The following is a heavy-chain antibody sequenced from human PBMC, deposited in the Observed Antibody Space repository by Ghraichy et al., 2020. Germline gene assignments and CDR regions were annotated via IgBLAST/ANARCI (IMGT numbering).Heavy chain of an antibody. CDR2: IYPGDSDT. CDR1: GYSFTSYW. Sequence: GESLNISCKGSGYSFTSYWIGWVRQMPGKGLEWMGIIYPGDSDTRYSPSFQGQVTISADKSISTAYLQWSSLKASDTAMYYCARQSTVIPYYYYGMDVWGQGTTVTVSS. D-gene: IGHD4-17*01. CDR3: ARQSTVIPYYYYGMDV. V-gene: IGHV5-51*01. J-gene: IGHJ6*02.